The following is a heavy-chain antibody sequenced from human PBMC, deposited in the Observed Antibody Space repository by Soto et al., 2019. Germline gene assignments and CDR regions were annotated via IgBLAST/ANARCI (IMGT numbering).Heavy chain of an antibody. Sequence: QVQLVQSGAEVKKPGASVMVSCETSGYTFTTYYMHWVRRAPGQGLEWMGMINPSGGSTSYAQKFQGRVTMTRDTSTRTIYMELSSLRCDDTAIYYCARRAYNYANMDVWGQGTTVTVSS. J-gene: IGHJ6*02. CDR3: ARRAYNYANMDV. D-gene: IGHD5-18*01. CDR1: GYTFTTYY. CDR2: INPSGGST. V-gene: IGHV1-46*01.